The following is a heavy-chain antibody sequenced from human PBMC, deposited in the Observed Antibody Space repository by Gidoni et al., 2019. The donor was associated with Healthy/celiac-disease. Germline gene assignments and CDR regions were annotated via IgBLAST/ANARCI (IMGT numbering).Heavy chain of an antibody. CDR2: ISYDGSNK. CDR3: AKDYYDLWSGYYGHLDY. V-gene: IGHV3-30-3*01. J-gene: IGHJ4*02. CDR1: GFTFSSYS. D-gene: IGHD3-3*01. Sequence: QVQLVESGGGVVQTGRSLRLSCAASGFTFSSYSMHWVRQAPGKGLEWVELISYDGSNKYYADSVKGRFTISRDNSRNTLYLQMNSLRAEDTAVYYCAKDYYDLWSGYYGHLDYWGQGTLGTVSS.